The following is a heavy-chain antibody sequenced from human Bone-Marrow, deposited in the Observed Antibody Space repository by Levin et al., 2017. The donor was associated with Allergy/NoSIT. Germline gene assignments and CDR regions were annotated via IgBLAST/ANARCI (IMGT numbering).Heavy chain of an antibody. CDR1: GVTFNTYP. D-gene: IGHD2/OR15-2a*01. CDR2: IIQVIGLV. CDR3: AREENSNSFDL. V-gene: IGHV1-69*02. Sequence: ASVKVSCQASGVTFNTYPISWVRQAPGQGLEWMGRIIQVIGLVNYARKFQGRVTITADRSAGAVDMELSSLESGDTAVYYCAREENSNSFDLWGQGTLVSVSS. J-gene: IGHJ5*02.